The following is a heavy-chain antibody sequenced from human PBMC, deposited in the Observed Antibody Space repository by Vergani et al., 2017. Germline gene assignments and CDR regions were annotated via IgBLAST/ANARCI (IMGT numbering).Heavy chain of an antibody. D-gene: IGHD6-6*01. V-gene: IGHV1-2*02. CDR3: ARDPVEYSSSSIWFDP. Sequence: QVQLVQSGAEVKKPGASVKVSCKASGYTFTGYYMHWVRQAPGQGLEWMGWINPNSGGTNYAQKFQGRVTMTRDTSISTAYMELGRLRSDDTAVYYCARDPVEYSSSSIWFDPWGQGTLVTVSS. CDR1: GYTFTGYY. CDR2: INPNSGGT. J-gene: IGHJ5*02.